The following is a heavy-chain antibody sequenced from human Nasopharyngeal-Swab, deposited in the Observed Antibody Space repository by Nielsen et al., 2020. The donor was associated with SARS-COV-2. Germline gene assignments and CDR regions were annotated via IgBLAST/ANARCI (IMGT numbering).Heavy chain of an antibody. Sequence: GESLKISCAASGFTFSSYWMSWVRQAPGKGLEWVANIKQDGSEKYYVDSVKGRFTISRDNAKNSLYLQMNSLRAEDTAVYYCAKKTVGTYPFDYWGQGTLVTLSS. D-gene: IGHD3-16*02. V-gene: IGHV3-7*03. CDR2: IKQDGSEK. CDR1: GFTFSSYW. CDR3: AKKTVGTYPFDY. J-gene: IGHJ4*02.